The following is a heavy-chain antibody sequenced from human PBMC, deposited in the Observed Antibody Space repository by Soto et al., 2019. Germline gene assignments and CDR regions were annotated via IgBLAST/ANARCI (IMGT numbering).Heavy chain of an antibody. CDR3: ARDVGPDY. D-gene: IGHD1-26*01. CDR2: IYYSGSS. J-gene: IGHJ4*02. Sequence: SETLSLTCSVSGASITTYYWSWIRQPPGKGLEWIGYIYYSGSSNYNPSLKSRVTISVDTSKNQFSLRLSSVTDADTAVYFCARDVGPDYWGQGTLVTVSS. V-gene: IGHV4-59*01. CDR1: GASITTYY.